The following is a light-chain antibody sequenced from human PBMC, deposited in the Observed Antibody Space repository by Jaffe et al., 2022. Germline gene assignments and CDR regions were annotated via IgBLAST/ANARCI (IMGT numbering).Light chain of an antibody. V-gene: IGLV2-23*01. CDR3: CSYAGSRTSV. CDR2: EGS. CDR1: SSDVGGYNL. Sequence: QSALTQPASVSGSPGQSITISCTGTSSDVGGYNLVSWYQQYPGKAPKLMIYEGSKRPSGVSNRFSGSKSGNTASLTISGLQAEDEADYYCCSYAGSRTSVFGGGTKLTVL. J-gene: IGLJ3*02.